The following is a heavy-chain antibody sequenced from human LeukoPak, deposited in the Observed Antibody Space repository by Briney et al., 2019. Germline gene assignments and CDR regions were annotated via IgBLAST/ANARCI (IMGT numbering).Heavy chain of an antibody. CDR2: ISSSGSTI. CDR3: AKDTDRNIVLMVYAIFDAFDI. V-gene: IGHV3-11*01. D-gene: IGHD2-8*01. J-gene: IGHJ3*02. Sequence: RGSLRLSCAASGFTFSDYYMSWIRQAPGKGLEWVSYISSSGSTIYYADSVKGRFTISRDDSKNTLYLQMNSLRAEDTAVYYCAKDTDRNIVLMVYAIFDAFDIWGQGTMVTVSS. CDR1: GFTFSDYY.